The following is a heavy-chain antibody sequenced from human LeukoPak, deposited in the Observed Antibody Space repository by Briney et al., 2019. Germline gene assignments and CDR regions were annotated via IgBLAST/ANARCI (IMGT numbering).Heavy chain of an antibody. CDR1: GDSISSSGYY. CDR3: ARDRGGYGGIDY. D-gene: IGHD4-23*01. CDR2: IYYSGNT. Sequence: SQTLSLTCAVSGDSISSSGYYWSWFRQHPGKGLEWIGYIYYSGNTYYNPSLKSRVTMSVDTSKTQFSLKLSSVTAADTAVYYCARDRGGYGGIDYWGQGTLVTVSS. V-gene: IGHV4-31*11. J-gene: IGHJ4*02.